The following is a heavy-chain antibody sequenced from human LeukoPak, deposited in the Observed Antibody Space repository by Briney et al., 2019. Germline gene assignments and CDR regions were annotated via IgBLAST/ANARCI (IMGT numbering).Heavy chain of an antibody. Sequence: SQTLSLTCAVYGGSFSGYSWSWIRQPPGKGLEWIGEIYHSGSTNYNPSLKSRVTISVDKPKNQFSLKLSSVTAADTAVYYCARDAKPSGIDYWGQGTLVTVSS. CDR2: IYHSGST. CDR3: ARDAKPSGIDY. CDR1: GGSFSGYS. D-gene: IGHD1-1*01. V-gene: IGHV4-34*01. J-gene: IGHJ4*02.